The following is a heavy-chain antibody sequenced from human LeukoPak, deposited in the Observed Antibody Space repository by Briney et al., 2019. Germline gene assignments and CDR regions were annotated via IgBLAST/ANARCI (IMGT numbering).Heavy chain of an antibody. J-gene: IGHJ4*02. Sequence: SETLSLTCTVSGGSISSGGYYWSWIRQHPGKGLEWIGYIYSGGSTYYNPSLKSRVTISVDTSKNQFSLKLSSLTAADTAVYYCASYVDTAMVGYFDYWGQGTLVTVSS. CDR3: ASYVDTAMVGYFDY. V-gene: IGHV4-31*03. CDR2: IYSGGST. D-gene: IGHD5-18*01. CDR1: GGSISSGGYY.